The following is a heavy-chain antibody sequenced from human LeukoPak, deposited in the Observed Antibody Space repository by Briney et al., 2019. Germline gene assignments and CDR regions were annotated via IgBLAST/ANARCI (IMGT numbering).Heavy chain of an antibody. V-gene: IGHV4-39*02. CDR3: VRDYSNFVQGD. D-gene: IGHD4-11*01. J-gene: IGHJ4*02. CDR1: GDSISSSHYY. CDR2: IYSGGET. Sequence: SETLSLTCTVSGDSISSSHYYWGWIRQSPGKGLEWIGSIYSGGETHYNPSLNSRVTIFLDTSKNRFSLNLISVTATDTAAYYCVRDYSNFVQGDWGQGTLVTVSS.